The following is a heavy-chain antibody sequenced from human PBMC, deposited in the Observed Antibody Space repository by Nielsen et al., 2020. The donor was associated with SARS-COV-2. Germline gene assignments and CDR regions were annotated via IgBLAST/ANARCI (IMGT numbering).Heavy chain of an antibody. CDR1: GFTFSSYE. J-gene: IGHJ4*02. V-gene: IGHV3-48*03. CDR3: ARERSRYYFDY. Sequence: GSLRLSCAASGFTFSSYEMNWVRQAPRKGLEWVSYISSSGSTIYYADSVKGRFTISRDNAKNSLYLQMNSLRAEDTAVYYCARERSRYYFDYWGQGTLVTVSS. CDR2: ISSSGSTI.